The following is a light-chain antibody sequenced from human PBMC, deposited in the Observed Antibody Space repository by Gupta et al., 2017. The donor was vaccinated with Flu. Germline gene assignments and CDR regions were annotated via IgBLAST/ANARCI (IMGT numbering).Light chain of an antibody. CDR1: SPPPWSDP. CDR3: AEWDNIRDGPV. CDR2: KND. Sequence: QSVLTQPPSASGPPGQRGTIFRSGASPPPWSDPLSWYQQFPGAAPRVVMFKNDQRPSGVPVRFSGSKSGASASLFIDGLQAEDEAIYYCAEWDNIRDGPVFGGGTRLTVL. J-gene: IGLJ2*01. V-gene: IGLV1-44*01.